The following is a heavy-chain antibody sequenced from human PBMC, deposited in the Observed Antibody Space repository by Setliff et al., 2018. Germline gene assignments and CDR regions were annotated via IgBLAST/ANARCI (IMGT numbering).Heavy chain of an antibody. CDR1: DYPFLSYG. CDR2: ISAYTGSA. J-gene: IGHJ4*02. V-gene: IGHV1-18*01. Sequence: ASVKVSCKASDYPFLSYGLSWVRQAPGQGLEWLGWISAYTGSADYAQNLQGRLTMTTDTSTNTAYMELRSLTSDDTAIYYCARAPRLEWILPTFDLWGQGTPVTSPQ. D-gene: IGHD3-3*01. CDR3: ARAPRLEWILPTFDL.